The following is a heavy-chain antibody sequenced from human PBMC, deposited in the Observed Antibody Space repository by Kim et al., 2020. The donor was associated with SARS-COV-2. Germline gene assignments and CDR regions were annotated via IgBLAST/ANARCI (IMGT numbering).Heavy chain of an antibody. D-gene: IGHD3-22*01. Sequence: KFRGRVTITRDTSAGKAYMELSSLRSEDTAVYYCARGYYDSSGYYLFDYWGQGTLVTVSS. CDR3: ARGYYDSSGYYLFDY. V-gene: IGHV1-3*01. J-gene: IGHJ4*02.